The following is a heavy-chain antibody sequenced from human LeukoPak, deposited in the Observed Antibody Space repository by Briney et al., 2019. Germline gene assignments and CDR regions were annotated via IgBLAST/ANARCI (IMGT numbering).Heavy chain of an antibody. CDR1: GGSISSSSYY. D-gene: IGHD4-17*01. CDR2: IYYSGST. J-gene: IGHJ5*02. Sequence: SETLSLTCTVSGGSISSSSYYWGWTRQPPGKGLEWIGSIYYSGSTYYNPSLKSRVTISVDTSKNQFSLKLSSVTAADTAVYYCARSTTVTTVWFDPWGQGTLVTVSS. CDR3: ARSTTVTTVWFDP. V-gene: IGHV4-39*01.